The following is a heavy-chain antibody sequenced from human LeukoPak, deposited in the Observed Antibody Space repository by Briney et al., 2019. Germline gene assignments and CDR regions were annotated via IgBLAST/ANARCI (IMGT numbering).Heavy chain of an antibody. CDR1: GGSFSGYY. Sequence: SETLSLTCAVYGGSFSGYYWSWIRQPPGKGLEWIGEINHSGSTYYNPSLKSRVTISVDTSKNQFSLKLSSVTAADTAVYYCARNYYDSSGDPGYFDYWGQGTLVTVSS. J-gene: IGHJ4*02. D-gene: IGHD3-22*01. V-gene: IGHV4-34*01. CDR3: ARNYYDSSGDPGYFDY. CDR2: INHSGST.